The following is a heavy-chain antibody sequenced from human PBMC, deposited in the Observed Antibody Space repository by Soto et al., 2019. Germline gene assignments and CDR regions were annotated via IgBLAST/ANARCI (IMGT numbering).Heavy chain of an antibody. CDR3: ARYKSNYYYGMDV. CDR2: IYHSGST. V-gene: IGHV4-30-2*02. J-gene: IGHJ6*02. CDR1: GGSISSGGYS. D-gene: IGHD5-12*01. Sequence: SETLSLTCAVSGGSISSGGYSWSWTRQPPGKGLEWIGYIYHSGSTYYNPSLKSRVTISVDRSKNQFSLKLSSVTAADTAVYYCARYKSNYYYGMDVWGQGTTVTVSS.